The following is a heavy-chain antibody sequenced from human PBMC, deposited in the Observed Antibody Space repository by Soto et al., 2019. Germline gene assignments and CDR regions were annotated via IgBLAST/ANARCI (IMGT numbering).Heavy chain of an antibody. V-gene: IGHV1-69*06. CDR1: GGTFSSYA. J-gene: IGHJ5*02. CDR3: ARDRTMVRGTYNWFDP. CDR2: IMPIFGTA. Sequence: GASVKVSCKASGGTFSSYAISWVQQAPGQGLEWMGGIMPIFGTANYAQKFQGRVTITADKSTSTAYMELSSLRSEDTAVYYCARDRTMVRGTYNWFDPWGQGTLVTVSS. D-gene: IGHD3-10*01.